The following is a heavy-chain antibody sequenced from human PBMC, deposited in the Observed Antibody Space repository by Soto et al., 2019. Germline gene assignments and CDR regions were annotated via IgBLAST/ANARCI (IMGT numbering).Heavy chain of an antibody. V-gene: IGHV1-2*04. CDR3: ARGTMIVVVKDYGMDV. D-gene: IGHD3-22*01. CDR2: INPNSGGT. Sequence: GASVKVSCKASGYTFTGYYMHWVRQAPGQGLEWMGWINPNSGGTNYAQKFQGWVTMTRDTSISTAYMELSRLRSDDTAVYYCARGTMIVVVKDYGMDVWGQGTTVTSP. CDR1: GYTFTGYY. J-gene: IGHJ6*02.